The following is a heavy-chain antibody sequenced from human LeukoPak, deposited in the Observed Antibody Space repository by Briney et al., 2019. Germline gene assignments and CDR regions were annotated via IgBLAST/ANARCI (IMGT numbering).Heavy chain of an antibody. Sequence: GSLRPSCAASGFTASSNYMSWVRQAPGKGLERVSVIYSGGSTYYADYVKGRVTISRDNSKNTPYLQMNSLRAEDTAVYYCARVFRRGLVDYWGQGTLVTVSS. J-gene: IGHJ4*02. V-gene: IGHV3-53*01. CDR1: GFTASSNY. CDR3: ARVFRRGLVDY. CDR2: IYSGGST. D-gene: IGHD3-10*01.